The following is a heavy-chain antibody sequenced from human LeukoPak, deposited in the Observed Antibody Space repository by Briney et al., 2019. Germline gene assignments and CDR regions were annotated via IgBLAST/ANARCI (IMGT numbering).Heavy chain of an antibody. V-gene: IGHV4-31*03. CDR2: IYDSGST. CDR3: ARAPNSLDGMDV. D-gene: IGHD4-23*01. Sequence: PSETLSLTCTVSGGSISSGGYYWNWIRQQPGKGLERIGYIYDSGSTYYSPSLKSRVTISVETSKNQFSLKLSSVSAADTAVYYCARAPNSLDGMDVWGQGTTVTVSS. J-gene: IGHJ6*02. CDR1: GGSISSGGYY.